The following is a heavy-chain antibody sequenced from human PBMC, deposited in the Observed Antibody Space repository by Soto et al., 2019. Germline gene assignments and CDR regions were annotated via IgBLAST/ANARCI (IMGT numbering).Heavy chain of an antibody. J-gene: IGHJ6*02. CDR2: ISGYNGNT. Sequence: QVQVVQSGDEVKKPGASVKVSCKASGYTFTNYGFSWVRQAPGQGLEWMGWISGYNGNTKYAEKFPGRVTMTTDTSTSTAHMELRSLRSDDTDVYYCAREGQAPYYYYGMDVWGQGTAVTVSS. CDR3: AREGQAPYYYYGMDV. CDR1: GYTFTNYG. V-gene: IGHV1-18*01.